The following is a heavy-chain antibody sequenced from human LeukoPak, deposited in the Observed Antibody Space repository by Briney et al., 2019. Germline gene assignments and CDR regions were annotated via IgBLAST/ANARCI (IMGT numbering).Heavy chain of an antibody. J-gene: IGHJ4*02. CDR1: GFTFSSYS. Sequence: TGGSLRLSCAASGFTFSSYSMNWVRQAPGKGLEWVSSISSSSSYIYYADSVKGRFTISRDNAKNSLYLQMNSLRVEDTAVYYCASRIVGTPGYFDYWGQGTLVTVSS. CDR2: ISSSSSYI. D-gene: IGHD1-26*01. CDR3: ASRIVGTPGYFDY. V-gene: IGHV3-21*01.